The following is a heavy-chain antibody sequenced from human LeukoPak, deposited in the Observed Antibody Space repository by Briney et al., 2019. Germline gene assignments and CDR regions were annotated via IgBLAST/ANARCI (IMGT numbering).Heavy chain of an antibody. CDR3: ARPDSSGWFNAFDI. V-gene: IGHV4-34*01. D-gene: IGHD6-19*01. CDR1: GGSFSGYC. CDR2: INHSGST. Sequence: SETLSLTCAVYGGSFSGYCWSWIRQPPGKGLEWIGEINHSGSTNYNPSLKSRVTISVDTSKNQFSLKLSSVTAADTAVYYCARPDSSGWFNAFDIWGQGTMVTVSS. J-gene: IGHJ3*02.